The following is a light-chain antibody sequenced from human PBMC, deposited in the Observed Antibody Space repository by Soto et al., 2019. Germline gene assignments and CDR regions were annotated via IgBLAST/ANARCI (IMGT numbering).Light chain of an antibody. Sequence: QSALTQPASVSGSPGQSITISCTGSSSDIGGYNDVSWYQQQPGRAPKLIIYDVSNRPSGVSNRFSGSKSGSTASLTISGLQAEDEADYYCSSYSSSSTLVFGGGTKLTV. V-gene: IGLV2-14*03. CDR2: DVS. CDR3: SSYSSSSTLV. CDR1: SSDIGGYND. J-gene: IGLJ3*02.